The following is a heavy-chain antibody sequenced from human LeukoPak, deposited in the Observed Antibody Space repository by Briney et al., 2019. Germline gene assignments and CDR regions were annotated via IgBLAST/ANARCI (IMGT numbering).Heavy chain of an antibody. V-gene: IGHV4-34*01. CDR3: ARGRATRRRYDFDY. Sequence: SETLSLTCAVYGGSFRGYYGSWFRKPPGKGLGWIGEINHSGSTNYNPSLKSRVTISVDTSKNQFSLKLSSVTAADTAVYSCARGRATRRRYDFDYWGQGTLVTVSS. J-gene: IGHJ4*02. CDR1: GGSFRGYY. CDR2: INHSGST. D-gene: IGHD1-1*01.